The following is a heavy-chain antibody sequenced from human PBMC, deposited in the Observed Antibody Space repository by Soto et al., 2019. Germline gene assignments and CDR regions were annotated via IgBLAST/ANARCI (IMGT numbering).Heavy chain of an antibody. V-gene: IGHV3-23*01. J-gene: IGHJ3*01. Sequence: GGSLRLSCAASGFTLSSYAMSWVRQAPGKGLEWVSAISTSGGGAYYAGSVKGRFTISRDNSKNTLYLQMNSLRAEDTAVYYCAKDGNTFYDSSDYWRAFDLWGQGTMVTVSS. D-gene: IGHD3-22*01. CDR2: ISTSGGGA. CDR1: GFTLSSYA. CDR3: AKDGNTFYDSSDYWRAFDL.